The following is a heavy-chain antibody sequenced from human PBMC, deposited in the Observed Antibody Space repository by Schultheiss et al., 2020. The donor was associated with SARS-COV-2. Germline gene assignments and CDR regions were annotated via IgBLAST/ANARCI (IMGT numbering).Heavy chain of an antibody. J-gene: IGHJ6*02. CDR3: ARAPRYSNYRARPPHYYGMDV. Sequence: SETLSLTCTVSGGSVSSGSYYWSWIRQPPGKGLEWIGYIYYSGSTNYNPSLKSRVTISVDTSKKQFSLKLSSVTAADTAVYYCARAPRYSNYRARPPHYYGMDVWGQGTTVTVSS. CDR2: IYYSGST. CDR1: GGSVSSGSYY. D-gene: IGHD4-11*01. V-gene: IGHV4-61*01.